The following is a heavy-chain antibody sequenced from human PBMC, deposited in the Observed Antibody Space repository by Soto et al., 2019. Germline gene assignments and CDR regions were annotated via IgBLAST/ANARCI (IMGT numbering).Heavy chain of an antibody. CDR2: ISYDGSDQ. Sequence: QVQLVESGGGVVQPGRSLRLSCVASGFTVSSYAMHWVRQAPGKGLEWVAVISYDGSDQYYADSVKGRFTISRDNSKNTLYLQMNSLRAEATAVYYCARVGIRVLMMRGAYFDYCGQGTLVTVSS. V-gene: IGHV3-30*03. J-gene: IGHJ4*02. CDR3: ARVGIRVLMMRGAYFDY. CDR1: GFTVSSYA. D-gene: IGHD3-10*01.